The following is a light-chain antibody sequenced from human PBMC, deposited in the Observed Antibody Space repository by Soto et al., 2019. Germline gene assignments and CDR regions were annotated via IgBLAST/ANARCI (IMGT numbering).Light chain of an antibody. J-gene: IGLJ3*02. Sequence: QSALTQPASVSGSPGQSITISCTGTNSDVGAYPYVSWYQQHPGNAPKLIIYEGSRRASGVSNRFSGSKSGSTASLTISGLQDEDEADYYCCSYAGNSAWLFGGGTKLTVL. CDR1: NSDVGAYPY. CDR3: CSYAGNSAWL. V-gene: IGLV2-23*01. CDR2: EGS.